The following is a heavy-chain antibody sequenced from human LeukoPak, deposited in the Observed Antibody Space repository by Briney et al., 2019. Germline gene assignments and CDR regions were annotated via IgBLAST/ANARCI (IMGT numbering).Heavy chain of an antibody. Sequence: SETLSLTCTVSGGSISSYYWSWIRQPPGKGLEWIGYIYYSGSTNYNPSLKSRVTISVDTSKNQFSLKLSSVTAAGTAVYYCARGSYGSGSYWGQGTLVTVSS. CDR3: ARGSYGSGSY. J-gene: IGHJ4*02. CDR1: GGSISSYY. D-gene: IGHD3-10*01. V-gene: IGHV4-59*01. CDR2: IYYSGST.